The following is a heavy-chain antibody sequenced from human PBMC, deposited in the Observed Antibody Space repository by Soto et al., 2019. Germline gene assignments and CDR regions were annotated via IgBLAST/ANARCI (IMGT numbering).Heavy chain of an antibody. D-gene: IGHD3-22*01. J-gene: IGHJ4*02. CDR1: GFTFSSYA. V-gene: IGHV3-30-3*01. CDR3: ARAGYYDSSGYGFDY. Sequence: GGSLRLSCAASGFTFSSYAMHWVRQAPGKGLEWVAVISYDGSNKYYADSVKGRFTISRDNSKNTLYLQMNSLRAEDTAVYYCARAGYYDSSGYGFDYWGQGTLVTVSS. CDR2: ISYDGSNK.